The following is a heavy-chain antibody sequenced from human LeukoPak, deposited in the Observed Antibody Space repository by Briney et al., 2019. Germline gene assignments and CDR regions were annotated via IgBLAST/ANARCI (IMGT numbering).Heavy chain of an antibody. J-gene: IGHJ6*02. V-gene: IGHV3-48*02. Sequence: GGSLRLSCAASGFTFSSYSMNWVHQAPGKGLEWVSYISSSSSTIYYADSVKGRFTISRDNAKNSLYLQMNSLRDEDTAVYYCATSPRGNYYYGMDVWGQGTTVTVSS. CDR2: ISSSSSTI. D-gene: IGHD1-26*01. CDR1: GFTFSSYS. CDR3: ATSPRGNYYYGMDV.